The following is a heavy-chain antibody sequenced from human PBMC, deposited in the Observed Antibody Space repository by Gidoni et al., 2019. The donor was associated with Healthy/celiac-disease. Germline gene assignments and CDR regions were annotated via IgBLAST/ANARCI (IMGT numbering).Heavy chain of an antibody. V-gene: IGHV4-61*02. CDR3: ARSLWGYYYYGMDV. D-gene: IGHD3-16*01. CDR2: IYTSGST. J-gene: IGHJ6*02. CDR1: GGSISSGSYY. Sequence: QVQLQESGPGLVKPSQTLSLTCPVSGGSISSGSYYWSWIRQPAGKGLEWIGRIYTSGSTNYNPSLKSRVTISGDTSKNQFSLKLSSVTAADTAVYYCARSLWGYYYYGMDVWGQGTTVTVSS.